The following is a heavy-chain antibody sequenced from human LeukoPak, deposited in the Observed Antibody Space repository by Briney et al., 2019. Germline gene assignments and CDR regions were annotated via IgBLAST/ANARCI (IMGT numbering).Heavy chain of an antibody. Sequence: SETLSLTCTVSGGSISSSNYYWGWIRQPPGKGLEWIGSIYYSGSTYYNPSLKSRVTISVDTSKNQFSLKLSSVTAADTAVYYCARHGREYSGSYYGPTRYFDYWGQGTLVTVSS. CDR3: ARHGREYSGSYYGPTRYFDY. CDR2: IYYSGST. V-gene: IGHV4-39*01. D-gene: IGHD1-26*01. CDR1: GGSISSSNYY. J-gene: IGHJ4*02.